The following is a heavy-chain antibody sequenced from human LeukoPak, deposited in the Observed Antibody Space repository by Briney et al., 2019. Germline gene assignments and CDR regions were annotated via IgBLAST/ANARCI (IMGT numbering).Heavy chain of an antibody. Sequence: PGGSLRLSCAASGFTFSSYGMHWVRQAPGKGLEWVAVITCNGSNKYYADSVKGPFTISRDNSKNTLYLQMNSLRAEDTAVYYCAREFEYCSGGSCYGYYYGMDVWGQGTTVTVSS. J-gene: IGHJ6*02. D-gene: IGHD2-15*01. CDR1: GFTFSSYG. CDR2: ITCNGSNK. V-gene: IGHV3-33*01. CDR3: AREFEYCSGGSCYGYYYGMDV.